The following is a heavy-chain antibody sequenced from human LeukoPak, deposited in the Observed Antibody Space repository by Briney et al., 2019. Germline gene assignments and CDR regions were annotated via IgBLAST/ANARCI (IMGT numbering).Heavy chain of an antibody. CDR3: ARDKYYYDSSGYID. V-gene: IGHV4-39*07. CDR1: GGSISSSSYY. Sequence: SETLSLTCTVSGGSISSSSYYWGWIRQPPGKGLEWIGSIYYSGSTYYNPSLKSRVTISVDTSKNQFSLKLSSVTAADTAVYYCARDKYYYDSSGYIDWGQGTLVTVSS. CDR2: IYYSGST. J-gene: IGHJ4*02. D-gene: IGHD3-22*01.